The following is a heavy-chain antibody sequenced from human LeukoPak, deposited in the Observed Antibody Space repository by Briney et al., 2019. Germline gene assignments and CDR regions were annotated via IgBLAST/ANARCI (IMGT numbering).Heavy chain of an antibody. J-gene: IGHJ4*02. CDR2: ISYDGSNK. D-gene: IGHD6-6*01. Sequence: GGSLRLSCAASAFTFSSYGMHWVRQAPGKGLEWVAVISYDGSNKYYADSVKGRFTISRDNSKNTLYLQMNGLRAEDTAVYYCAKGRDGDYWGQGTLVTVSS. CDR1: AFTFSSYG. V-gene: IGHV3-30*18. CDR3: AKGRDGDY.